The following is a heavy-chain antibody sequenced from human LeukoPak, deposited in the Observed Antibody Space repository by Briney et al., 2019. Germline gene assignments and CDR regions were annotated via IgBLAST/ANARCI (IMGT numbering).Heavy chain of an antibody. D-gene: IGHD2-2*01. Sequence: ASVKVCCKASRGTFSSYAISWVRQAPGQGLEWMGGIIPIFGTANYAQKFQGRVTITADKSTSTAYMELSSLRSEDTAVYYCARTSRYCSSTSCYGGDAFDIWGQGTMVTVSS. CDR3: ARTSRYCSSTSCYGGDAFDI. CDR1: RGTFSSYA. CDR2: IIPIFGTA. J-gene: IGHJ3*02. V-gene: IGHV1-69*06.